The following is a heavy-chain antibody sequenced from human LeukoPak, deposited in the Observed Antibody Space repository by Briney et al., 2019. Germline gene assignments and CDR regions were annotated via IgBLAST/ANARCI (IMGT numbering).Heavy chain of an antibody. CDR2: IYSGGST. V-gene: IGHV3-66*02. J-gene: IGHJ5*02. D-gene: IGHD4-17*01. Sequence: GGSLRLSCAASGFTVSSNYMSWARQAPGKGLEWVSVIYSGGSTYYADSVKGQFTISRDNSKNTLYLQMNSLRAEDTAVYYCVRDPRYGDYGRSPDNWFDPWGQGTLVTVSS. CDR3: VRDPRYGDYGRSPDNWFDP. CDR1: GFTVSSNY.